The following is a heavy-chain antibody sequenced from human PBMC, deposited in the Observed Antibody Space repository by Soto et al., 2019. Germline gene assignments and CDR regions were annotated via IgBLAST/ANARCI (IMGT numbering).Heavy chain of an antibody. CDR3: AYLRTYYGSGPFDI. CDR1: GYTFTSYG. D-gene: IGHD3-10*01. CDR2: TSAYNGNT. V-gene: IGHV1-18*01. J-gene: IGHJ3*02. Sequence: ASVKVSCKASGYTFTSYGISWVRQAPGQGLEWMGWTSAYNGNTNYAQKLQGRVTMTTDTSTSTAYMELRSLRSDDTAVYYCAYLRTYYGSGPFDIWGQGTMVTVSS.